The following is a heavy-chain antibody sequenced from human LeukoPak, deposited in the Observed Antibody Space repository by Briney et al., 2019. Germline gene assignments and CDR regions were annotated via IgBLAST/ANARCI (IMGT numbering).Heavy chain of an antibody. J-gene: IGHJ4*02. V-gene: IGHV4-30-2*01. CDR3: ARETRLMGYSSGLGFNY. CDR2: NYHSGST. Sequence: PSETLSLTCAVSGGSISSGGYSWGWIRQPPGKGLEWIEYNYHSGSTYYNPSLKSRVTISVDRSKNQFSLQLSSVTAADTAVYYCARETRLMGYSSGLGFNYWGQGTLVTVSS. CDR1: GGSISSGGYS. D-gene: IGHD6-19*01.